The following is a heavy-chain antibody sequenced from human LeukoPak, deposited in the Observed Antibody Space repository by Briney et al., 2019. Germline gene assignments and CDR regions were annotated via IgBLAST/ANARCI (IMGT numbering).Heavy chain of an antibody. CDR1: GGSFSGYY. Sequence: SETLSLTCAVYGGSFSGYYWSWIRQPPGKRLEWIGEINHSGSTNYNPSLKSRVTISVDTSKNQFSLKLSSVTAADTAVYYCARDHDYYDNFDPWGQGTLVTVSS. CDR3: ARDHDYYDNFDP. D-gene: IGHD3-22*01. V-gene: IGHV4-34*01. J-gene: IGHJ5*02. CDR2: INHSGST.